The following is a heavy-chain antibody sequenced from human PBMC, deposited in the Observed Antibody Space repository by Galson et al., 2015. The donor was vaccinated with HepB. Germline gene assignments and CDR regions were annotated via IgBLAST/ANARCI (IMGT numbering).Heavy chain of an antibody. Sequence: SLRLSCAASGFTFSDYFMSWIRQAPGKGLEWVSYISSSSSYTNYADSVKGRFTISRDNAKNSLYLQMNSLRAEDTAVYYCARVPRGYSYGYMAGGGWFDPWGQGTLVTVSS. J-gene: IGHJ5*02. CDR3: ARVPRGYSYGYMAGGGWFDP. D-gene: IGHD5-18*01. V-gene: IGHV3-11*05. CDR1: GFTFSDYF. CDR2: ISSSSSYT.